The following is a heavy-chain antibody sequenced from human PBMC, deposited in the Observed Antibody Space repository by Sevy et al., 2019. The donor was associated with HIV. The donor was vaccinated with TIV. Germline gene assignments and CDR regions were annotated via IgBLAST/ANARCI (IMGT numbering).Heavy chain of an antibody. CDR1: GFTFSSYE. V-gene: IGHV3-48*03. J-gene: IGHJ4*02. CDR2: ISNSGTTI. Sequence: GGSLRLSCAASGFTFSSYEMKWVRQAPGKGLEWVSYISNSGTTISYSDSVKGRLTISRDNARNSLYLQMNSLRAEDTAVYYCARDLPPSATTVAHFDCWGQGTLVTVSS. D-gene: IGHD4-17*01. CDR3: ARDLPPSATTVAHFDC.